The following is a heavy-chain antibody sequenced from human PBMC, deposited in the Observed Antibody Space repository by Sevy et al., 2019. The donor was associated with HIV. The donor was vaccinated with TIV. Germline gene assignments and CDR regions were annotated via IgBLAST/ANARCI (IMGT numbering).Heavy chain of an antibody. CDR3: ARGKSGYGYALNY. CDR1: EFTLSSYS. Sequence: GGSLRLSCVASEFTLSSYSMNWVRQAPGKGLEWISSISSSSAAIYYADSVKGRFTISRDNAKNSLYLQMNSLRDEDTAVYYCARGKSGYGYALNYWGQGTLVTVSS. V-gene: IGHV3-21*01. D-gene: IGHD5-18*01. J-gene: IGHJ4*02. CDR2: ISSSSAAI.